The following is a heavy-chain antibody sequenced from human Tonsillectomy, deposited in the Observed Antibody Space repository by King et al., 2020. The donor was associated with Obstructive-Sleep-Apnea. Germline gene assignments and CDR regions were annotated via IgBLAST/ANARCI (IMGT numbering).Heavy chain of an antibody. CDR3: ARGQGKYYYDSSGYFDY. Sequence: VQLVESGGGVVQPGRSLRLSCAASGFTFSSYAMHWVHQAPGKGLEWVAVISYDGSNKYYADSVKGRFTISRDNSKNTLYLQMNSLRAEDTAVYYCARGQGKYYYDSSGYFDYWGQGTLVTVSS. CDR1: GFTFSSYA. J-gene: IGHJ4*02. CDR2: ISYDGSNK. V-gene: IGHV3-30-3*01. D-gene: IGHD3-22*01.